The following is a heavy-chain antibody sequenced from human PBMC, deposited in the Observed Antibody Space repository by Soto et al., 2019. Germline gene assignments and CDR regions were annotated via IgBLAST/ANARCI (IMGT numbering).Heavy chain of an antibody. Sequence: SETLSLTCTVSGGSISSYYWSWIRQPAGKGLEWIGRIYTSGSTNYNPSLKSRVTMSVGTSKNQFSLKLSSVTAADTAVYYCARTYCSSTSCYIAFFDYWGQGTLVTVSS. V-gene: IGHV4-4*07. CDR1: GGSISSYY. CDR2: IYTSGST. J-gene: IGHJ4*02. CDR3: ARTYCSSTSCYIAFFDY. D-gene: IGHD2-2*02.